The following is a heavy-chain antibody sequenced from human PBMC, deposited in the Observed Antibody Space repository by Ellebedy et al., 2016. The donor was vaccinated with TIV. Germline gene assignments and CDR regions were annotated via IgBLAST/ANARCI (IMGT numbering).Heavy chain of an antibody. J-gene: IGHJ4*02. Sequence: SVKVSXXASGGTFSSYAISWVRQAPGQGLEWMGGIIPIFGTANYAQKFQGRVTITADKSTSTAYMELSSLRSEDTAVYYCARSVVNGAPLKYWGQGTLVTVSS. CDR3: ARSVVNGAPLKY. D-gene: IGHD3-22*01. CDR2: IIPIFGTA. V-gene: IGHV1-69*06. CDR1: GGTFSSYA.